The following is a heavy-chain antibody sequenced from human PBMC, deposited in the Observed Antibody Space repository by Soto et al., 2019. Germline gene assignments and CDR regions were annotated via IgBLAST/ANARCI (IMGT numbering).Heavy chain of an antibody. J-gene: IGHJ4*02. D-gene: IGHD3-22*01. CDR3: ARYDSSGYQRPHFDY. CDR1: GFTFSSYS. CDR2: ISSSSSTI. Sequence: GGSLRLSCAASGFTFSSYSMNWVRQAPGKGLEWVSYISSSSSTIYYADSVKGRFTISRDNAKNSLYLQMNSLRAEDTAVYYCARYDSSGYQRPHFDYWGQGTLVTVSS. V-gene: IGHV3-48*01.